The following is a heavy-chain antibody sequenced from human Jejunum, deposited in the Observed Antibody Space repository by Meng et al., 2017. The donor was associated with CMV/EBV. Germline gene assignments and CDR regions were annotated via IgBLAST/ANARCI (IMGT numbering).Heavy chain of an antibody. CDR3: ARHSGSNHRDYYHGMDV. Sequence: YSFTSYGIGWVRQMPGKGLEWMGIIYPGDSDTRYSPSFQGQVTISADKSISTAYLQWSSLKASDTAMYYCARHSGSNHRDYYHGMDVWGQGTTVTVSS. CDR2: IYPGDSDT. J-gene: IGHJ6*02. D-gene: IGHD1-26*01. V-gene: IGHV5-51*01. CDR1: YSFTSYG.